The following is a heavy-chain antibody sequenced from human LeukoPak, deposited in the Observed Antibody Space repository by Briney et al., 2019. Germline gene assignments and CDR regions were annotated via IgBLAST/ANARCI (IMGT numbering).Heavy chain of an antibody. Sequence: GGSLRLSCEASGFTFNTYGMHWVRQAPGKGLEWVAFVRYDGTKKYYADSVKGRFTISRDNSKNTLYLQMNSLRAEDTAVYYCAKDREPMIVVADAFDIWGQGTMVTVSS. CDR2: VRYDGTKK. D-gene: IGHD3-22*01. CDR1: GFTFNTYG. CDR3: AKDREPMIVVADAFDI. V-gene: IGHV3-30*02. J-gene: IGHJ3*02.